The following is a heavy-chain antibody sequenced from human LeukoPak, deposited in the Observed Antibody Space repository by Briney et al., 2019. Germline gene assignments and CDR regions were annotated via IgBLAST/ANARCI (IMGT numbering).Heavy chain of an antibody. CDR1: GYSFTSYW. V-gene: IGHV5-51*01. D-gene: IGHD3-10*01. CDR2: IYPGDSDT. J-gene: IGHJ6*02. CDR3: ARHDSGSRVYLYGMDV. Sequence: GESLKISCKGSGYSFTSYWIGWVRQMPGKGLEWMGIIYPGDSDTRYSPSFQGQVTISADKCICPASLYWSIFNASDTATYYFARHDSGSRVYLYGMDVWGQGTTVTVSS.